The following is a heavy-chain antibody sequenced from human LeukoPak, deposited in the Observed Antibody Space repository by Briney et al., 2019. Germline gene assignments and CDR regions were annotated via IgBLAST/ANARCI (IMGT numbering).Heavy chain of an antibody. V-gene: IGHV3-21*01. CDR1: RCICSESS. D-gene: IGHD2/OR15-2a*01. J-gene: IGHJ4*01. Sequence: GGSLTLSCAASRCICSESSMNWVRQPPGKGLEWASSSGHGVTYYADSVKGRFTISRDDAKNSLFLQMNNLRAEDTAIYYCARDFTSQNFFDHWGQGTLVTVSS. CDR3: ARDFTSQNFFDH. CDR2: SGHGVT.